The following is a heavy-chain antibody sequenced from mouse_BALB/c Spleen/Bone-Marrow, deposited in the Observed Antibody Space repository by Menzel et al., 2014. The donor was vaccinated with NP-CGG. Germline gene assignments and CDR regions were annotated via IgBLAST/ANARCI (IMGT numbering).Heavy chain of an antibody. CDR3: ARHGYYGSRAMDF. Sequence: EVQLQQSGVGLVQPGGSLKLSCAASGSTFSSYTMSWVRQTPEKRLEWVAYISNGGGSTYYPDTVKGRFTISGDNAKNTLYLQMSSLKSEDTAMYYCARHGYYGSRAMDFRGQGTSVTVSS. D-gene: IGHD1-1*01. CDR1: GSTFSSYT. CDR2: ISNGGGST. J-gene: IGHJ4*01. V-gene: IGHV5-12-2*01.